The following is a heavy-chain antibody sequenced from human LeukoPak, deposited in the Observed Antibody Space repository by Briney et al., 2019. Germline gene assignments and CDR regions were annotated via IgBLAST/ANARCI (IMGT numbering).Heavy chain of an antibody. J-gene: IGHJ4*02. D-gene: IGHD1-26*01. Sequence: SETLSLTCSVSGASINSNDYYWDWIRQPPGKGLEWIGALSYSGNTYYNPSLKSRVTISGDTSKSQFSLRLTSVIAADTALYFCARRTSHPVGAIVCWGQGTLVTVAS. CDR2: LSYSGNT. V-gene: IGHV4-39*01. CDR3: ARRTSHPVGAIVC. CDR1: GASINSNDYY.